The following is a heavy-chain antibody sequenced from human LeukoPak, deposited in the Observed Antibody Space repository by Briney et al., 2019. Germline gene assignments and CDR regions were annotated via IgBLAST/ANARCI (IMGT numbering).Heavy chain of an antibody. CDR1: GFTFSSYS. V-gene: IGHV3-21*01. CDR3: AKADCSGGSCYSG. D-gene: IGHD2-15*01. J-gene: IGHJ4*02. CDR2: ISSSSSYI. Sequence: GGSLRLSCAASGFTFSSYSMNWVRQAPGKGLEWVSSISSSSSYIYYADSVKGRFTISRDNAKNSLYLQMNSLRAEDTAVYYCAKADCSGGSCYSGWGQGTLVTVSS.